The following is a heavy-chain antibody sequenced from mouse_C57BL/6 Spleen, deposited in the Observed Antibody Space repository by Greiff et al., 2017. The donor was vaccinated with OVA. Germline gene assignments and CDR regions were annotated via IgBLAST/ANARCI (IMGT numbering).Heavy chain of an antibody. J-gene: IGHJ1*03. CDR3: ARVYSSGYYFDV. CDR2: IYPGDGDT. V-gene: IGHV1-82*01. D-gene: IGHD1-1*01. CDR1: GYAFSSSW. Sequence: QVQLQQSGPELVKPGASVKISCKASGYAFSSSWMNWVEQRPGKGLEWIGRIYPGDGDTNYNGKFKGKATLTADKSSSTAYMQLSSLTSEDSAVYFCARVYSSGYYFDVGGTGTTVTVSS.